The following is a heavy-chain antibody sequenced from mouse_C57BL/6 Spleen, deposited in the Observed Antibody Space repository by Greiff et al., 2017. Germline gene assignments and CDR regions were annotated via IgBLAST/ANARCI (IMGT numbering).Heavy chain of an antibody. CDR3: ARRGVTRHYFDY. CDR1: GYTFTSYW. V-gene: IGHV1-61*01. D-gene: IGHD2-3*01. J-gene: IGHJ2*01. CDR2: LYPSDRET. Sequence: QVQLQQPGAELVRPGSSVKLSCKASGYTFTSYWMDWVKQRPGQGLEWIGNLYPSDRETHYNQKFKDKATLTVDKSSSTAYMQLSSLTSEDSAVYYCARRGVTRHYFDYGGQGTTLTVSS.